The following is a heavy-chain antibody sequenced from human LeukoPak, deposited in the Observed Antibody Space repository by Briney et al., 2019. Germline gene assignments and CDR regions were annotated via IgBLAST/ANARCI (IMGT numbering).Heavy chain of an antibody. Sequence: ASVKVSCKTSNYIFASYGISWLRQAPGQGLEWMGWISTYNGDTKFAQNLQGRLTVTTDTSTRTVYMELRSLRSDDTAVYYCARDAQCDYFDYWGQGTLVTVSS. J-gene: IGHJ4*02. CDR3: ARDAQCDYFDY. CDR2: ISTYNGDT. CDR1: NYIFASYG. D-gene: IGHD5-24*01. V-gene: IGHV1-18*04.